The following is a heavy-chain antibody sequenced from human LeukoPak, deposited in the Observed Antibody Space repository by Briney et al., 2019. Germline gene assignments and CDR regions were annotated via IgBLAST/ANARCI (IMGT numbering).Heavy chain of an antibody. CDR2: IYTSGST. J-gene: IGHJ6*03. D-gene: IGHD5-24*01. V-gene: IGHV4-4*07. Sequence: SETLSLTCTVSGGSISSYYWSWIRQPAGKGLEWIGRIYTSGSTYYNPSLKSRVTMSVDTSKNQFSLKLSSVTAADTAVYYCARDVEMATSTSDYYYYMDVWGKGTTVTISS. CDR1: GGSISSYY. CDR3: ARDVEMATSTSDYYYYMDV.